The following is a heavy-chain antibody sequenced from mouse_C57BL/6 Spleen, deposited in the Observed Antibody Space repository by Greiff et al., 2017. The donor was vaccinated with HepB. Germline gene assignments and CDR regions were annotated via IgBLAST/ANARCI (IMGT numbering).Heavy chain of an antibody. Sequence: VQLQQSGPELVKPGASVKISCKASGYAFSSSWMNWVKQRPGKGLEWIGRIYPGDGDTNYNGKFKGKATLTADKSSSTAYMQLSSLTSEDSAVYFCARFLHYYGSSYWYFDVWGTGTTVTVSS. CDR2: IYPGDGDT. J-gene: IGHJ1*03. V-gene: IGHV1-82*01. CDR3: ARFLHYYGSSYWYFDV. D-gene: IGHD1-1*01. CDR1: GYAFSSSW.